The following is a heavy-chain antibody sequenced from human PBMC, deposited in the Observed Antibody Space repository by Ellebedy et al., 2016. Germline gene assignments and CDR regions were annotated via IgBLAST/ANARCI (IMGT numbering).Heavy chain of an antibody. CDR2: ISSSGSLK. D-gene: IGHD1-26*01. J-gene: IGHJ4*02. V-gene: IGHV3-48*04. CDR3: TREAGGSFVDS. CDR1: GFTFSSYS. Sequence: GGSLRLSXAVSGFTFSSYSFNWIRQAPGKGLEWVSHISSSGSLKFYADSLRDRFTISRDNAKNLLHLQMNSLTAEDTAVYFCTREAGGSFVDSWGRGVLVTVSS.